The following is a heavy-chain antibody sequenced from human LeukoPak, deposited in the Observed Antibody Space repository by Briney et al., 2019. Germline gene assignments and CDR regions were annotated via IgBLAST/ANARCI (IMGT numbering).Heavy chain of an antibody. V-gene: IGHV1-2*02. D-gene: IGHD3-10*01. CDR2: INPNSGGT. CDR1: GYTFTGYY. Sequence: GASVKVSCKASGYTFTGYYMHWVRQAPGQGLEWMGWINPNSGGTNYAQKFQGRVTMTRGTSISTAYMELSSLRSEDTAVYYCARDLGGSGNYGMDVWGQGTTVTVSS. CDR3: ARDLGGSGNYGMDV. J-gene: IGHJ6*02.